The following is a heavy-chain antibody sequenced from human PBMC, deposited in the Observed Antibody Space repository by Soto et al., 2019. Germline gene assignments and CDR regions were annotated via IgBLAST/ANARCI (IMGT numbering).Heavy chain of an antibody. V-gene: IGHV4-59*01. D-gene: IGHD3-9*01. Sequence: SETLSLTCTVSGGSISSYYWSWIRQPPGKGLEWIGYIYYSGSTNYNPSLKSRVTISVDTSKNQFSLKLSSVTAADTAVYYCARADYDILPGYYRPTHFDYWGQGTLVTVSS. CDR2: IYYSGST. CDR3: ARADYDILPGYYRPTHFDY. CDR1: GGSISSYY. J-gene: IGHJ4*02.